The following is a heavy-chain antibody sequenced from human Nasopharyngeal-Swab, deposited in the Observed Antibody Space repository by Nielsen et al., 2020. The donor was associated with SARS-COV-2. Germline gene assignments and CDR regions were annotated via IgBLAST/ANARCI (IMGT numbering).Heavy chain of an antibody. Sequence: GESLKISCAASGFSVSGNTYMSWVRQAPGKGLEWVSTIHADGNTYYADSVRGRFTSSRDNSKNTLYLQMYSLGTEDTAVYFCAKDLILGPPDYFDYWGRGTLVTVSS. CDR1: GFSVSGNTY. V-gene: IGHV3-66*02. CDR2: IHADGNT. CDR3: AKDLILGPPDYFDY. J-gene: IGHJ4*02. D-gene: IGHD1-26*01.